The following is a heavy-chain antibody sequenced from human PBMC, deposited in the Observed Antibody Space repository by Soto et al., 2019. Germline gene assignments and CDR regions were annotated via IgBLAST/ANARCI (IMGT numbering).Heavy chain of an antibody. CDR2: IIPIFGTA. Sequence: QVQLVQSGAEVKKPGSSVKVSCKASGGTFSSYAISWVRQAPGQGLEWMGGIIPIFGTANYAQKFQGRVTITADESTSTAYMELSSLRSEDTAVYYCARELRGGPWGSSSPYYYYGMDVWGQGTTVTVSS. CDR3: ARELRGGPWGSSSPYYYYGMDV. CDR1: GGTFSSYA. J-gene: IGHJ6*02. D-gene: IGHD6-6*01. V-gene: IGHV1-69*01.